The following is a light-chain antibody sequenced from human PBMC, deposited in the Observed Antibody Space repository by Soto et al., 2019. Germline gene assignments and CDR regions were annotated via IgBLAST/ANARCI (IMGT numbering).Light chain of an antibody. CDR1: SSDVGSYNL. V-gene: IGLV2-23*01. CDR3: CSYAGSSTWV. CDR2: EGS. Sequence: QSALTQPASVSGSPGQSITISCTGTSSDVGSYNLVSWYQQHPGKAPKFMIYEGSKRPSGVSNRFSASKSGNTASLTISGLLAEDEADYYCCSYAGSSTWVFGGGTKLTVL. J-gene: IGLJ3*02.